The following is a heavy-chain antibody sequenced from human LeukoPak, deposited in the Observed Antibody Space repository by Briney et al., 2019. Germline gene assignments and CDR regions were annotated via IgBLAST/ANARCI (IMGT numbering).Heavy chain of an antibody. V-gene: IGHV3-7*03. CDR1: GFTFSSYW. CDR2: IKDDGRQK. D-gene: IGHD6-19*01. CDR3: ARVTAVAGFDH. J-gene: IGHJ4*02. Sequence: GGSLRLSCAASGFTFSSYWMSWVRQAPGKGPEWVANIKDDGRQKYYVDSVKGRFTISRDNAKNSLSLQMNSLRAEDTAVYYCARVTAVAGFDHWGQGTLVTVSS.